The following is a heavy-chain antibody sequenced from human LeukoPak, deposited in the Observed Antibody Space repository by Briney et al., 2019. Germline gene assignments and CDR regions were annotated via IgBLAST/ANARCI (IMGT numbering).Heavy chain of an antibody. CDR2: MNPNSGNT. CDR3: ARGGNQYYDILTGYYKNYYYMDV. Sequence: GASVKVSCKASGYTFTSYDINWVRQATGQGLEWMGWMNPNSGNTGYAQKFQGRVTITRNTSISTAYMELSSLRSEDTAVYYCARGGNQYYDILTGYYKNYYYMDVWGKGTTVTVSS. J-gene: IGHJ6*03. CDR1: GYTFTSYD. V-gene: IGHV1-8*03. D-gene: IGHD3-9*01.